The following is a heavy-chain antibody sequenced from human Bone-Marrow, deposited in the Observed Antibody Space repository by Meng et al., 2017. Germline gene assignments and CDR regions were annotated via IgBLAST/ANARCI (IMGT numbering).Heavy chain of an antibody. D-gene: IGHD3-22*01. CDR2: MKQDGSEK. CDR3: ARDRGYYYDSSGYYRDY. CDR1: GFTFSDYW. Sequence: GESLKISCVASGFTFSDYWMSWVRQAPGEGLEWVANMKQDGSEKNYMDSVKGRFTISRDNARNSLYLQMNSLRAEDTAVYYCARDRGYYYDSSGYYRDYWGQGTLVTVSS. V-gene: IGHV3-7*01. J-gene: IGHJ4*02.